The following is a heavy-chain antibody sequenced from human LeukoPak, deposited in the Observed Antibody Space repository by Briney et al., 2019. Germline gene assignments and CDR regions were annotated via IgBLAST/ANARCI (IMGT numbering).Heavy chain of an antibody. V-gene: IGHV3-15*01. Sequence: GSLRLSCAASGFTFSNAWMTWVRQAPGKGLEWLGRIKSNPDGGTTDYAAPVKGRFTISRDDSNTTLYLQMNSLKTEDTAVYYCIGSGNYYRVFDYWGQGTLVTVSS. CDR1: GFTFSNAW. J-gene: IGHJ4*02. CDR3: IGSGNYYRVFDY. D-gene: IGHD3-10*01. CDR2: IKSNPDGGTT.